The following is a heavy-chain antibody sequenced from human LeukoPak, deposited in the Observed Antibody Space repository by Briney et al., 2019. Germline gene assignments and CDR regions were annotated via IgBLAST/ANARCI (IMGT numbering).Heavy chain of an antibody. CDR2: IRYDGSNK. V-gene: IGHV3-30*02. D-gene: IGHD1-1*01. CDR1: GFTFSSYG. CDR3: AKDRQSNNWWDNWFDP. Sequence: PGGSVRLSCAASGFTFSSYGLHWVRQAPGKGLEWVAFIRYDGSNKYYADSVKGRFTISRDNSKNTLYLQMSSLIGEDTAVYSCAKDRQSNNWWDNWFDPWGQGTLVSVSS. J-gene: IGHJ5*02.